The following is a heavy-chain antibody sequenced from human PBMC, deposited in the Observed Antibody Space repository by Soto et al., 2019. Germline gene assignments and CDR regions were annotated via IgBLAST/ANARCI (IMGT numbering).Heavy chain of an antibody. V-gene: IGHV1-8*01. J-gene: IGHJ5*02. CDR3: AREGYSSSSGSRGNWFEP. CDR1: GYTFTSYD. Sequence: ASVKVSCKASGYTFTSYDINWVRQATGQGLEWMGWMSPNSANTGYAQKFQGRVTMTRNTSISTAYMELNSLRSEDTAVYYCAREGYSSSSGSRGNWFEPWGQGTMVTVYS. D-gene: IGHD6-6*01. CDR2: MSPNSANT.